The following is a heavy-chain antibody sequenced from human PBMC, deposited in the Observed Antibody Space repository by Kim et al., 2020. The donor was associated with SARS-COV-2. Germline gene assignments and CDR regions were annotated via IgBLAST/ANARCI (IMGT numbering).Heavy chain of an antibody. D-gene: IGHD2-21*01. CDR3: AREKDSRFDP. V-gene: IGHV6-1*01. CDR2: YN. J-gene: IGHJ5*02. Sequence: YNDYAGSGKSRITINPDTSKNQFSRQLNSVTPEDTAVYYCAREKDSRFDPWGQGTLVTVSS.